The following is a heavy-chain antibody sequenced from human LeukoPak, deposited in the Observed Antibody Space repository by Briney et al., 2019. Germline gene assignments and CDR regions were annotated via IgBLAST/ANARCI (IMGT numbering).Heavy chain of an antibody. CDR2: IYTSGRT. J-gene: IGHJ4*02. Sequence: SETLSLTCTVSGGSISSYYWSWIRQPAGKGLEWIGRIYTSGRTNYNPSLKSRVTMSVDTSKNQFSLKLSSVTAADTAVYYCARDYYDSSGYSYYFDYWGQGTLVTVSS. CDR3: ARDYYDSSGYSYYFDY. V-gene: IGHV4-4*07. CDR1: GGSISSYY. D-gene: IGHD3-22*01.